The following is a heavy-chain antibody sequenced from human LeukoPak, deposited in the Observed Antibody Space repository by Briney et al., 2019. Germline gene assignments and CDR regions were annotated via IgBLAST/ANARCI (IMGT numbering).Heavy chain of an antibody. D-gene: IGHD3-3*01. V-gene: IGHV3-66*01. J-gene: IGHJ3*02. Sequence: PGGSLRLSCAASGFTVSRNYMSWVRQAPGKGLEWASVIYSGGSTYYADSVKGRFTISRDNYKNTLYLQMNSLRAEDTAVYYCARWARFLEWFGDAFDIWGQGTMVTVSS. CDR1: GFTVSRNY. CDR3: ARWARFLEWFGDAFDI. CDR2: IYSGGST.